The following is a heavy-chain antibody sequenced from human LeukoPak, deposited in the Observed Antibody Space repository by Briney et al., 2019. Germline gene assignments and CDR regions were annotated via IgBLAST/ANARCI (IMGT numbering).Heavy chain of an antibody. Sequence: ASVKVSCKASGYTITNNYMHWVRQAPGQGLEWMGWINPNSGGTNYAQKFQGRVTMTRDTSISTAYMELSRLRSDDTAAYYCARDVGYCGGDCVDYWGQGTLVTVSS. J-gene: IGHJ4*02. CDR1: GYTITNNY. CDR3: ARDVGYCGGDCVDY. D-gene: IGHD2-21*02. CDR2: INPNSGGT. V-gene: IGHV1-2*02.